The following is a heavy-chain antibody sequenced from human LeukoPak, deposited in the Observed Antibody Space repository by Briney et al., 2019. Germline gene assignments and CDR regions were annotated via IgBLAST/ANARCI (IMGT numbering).Heavy chain of an antibody. Sequence: GGSLRLSCAASGFTFSSYAMHWVRQAPGKGLEWVAVISYDGSNKYYADSVKGRFTISRDNSKNTLYLQMNSLRAEDTAVYYCARDLLAPDYWGQGTLVTVSS. CDR3: ARDLLAPDY. V-gene: IGHV3-30-3*01. D-gene: IGHD3-3*01. J-gene: IGHJ4*02. CDR2: ISYDGSNK. CDR1: GFTFSSYA.